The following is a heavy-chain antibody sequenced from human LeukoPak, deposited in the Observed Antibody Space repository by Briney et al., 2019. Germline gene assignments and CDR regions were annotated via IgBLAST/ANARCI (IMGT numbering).Heavy chain of an antibody. J-gene: IGHJ5*02. V-gene: IGHV4-31*03. CDR2: ISYSGST. CDR3: AREGTPYNRFDP. CDR1: GDSVSSDGNY. Sequence: SETLSLTCTVSGDSVSSDGNYWSWLRQHAGKGLEWIGYISYSGSTDYNPSLKSRIAISVDTSKNQFSLGLNSLTAADTAVYYCAREGTPYNRFDPWGQGTLVTVSS.